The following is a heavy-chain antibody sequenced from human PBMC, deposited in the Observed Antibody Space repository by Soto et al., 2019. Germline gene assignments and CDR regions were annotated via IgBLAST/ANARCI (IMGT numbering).Heavy chain of an antibody. CDR1: GYTFTSYD. J-gene: IGHJ4*02. D-gene: IGHD6-13*01. Sequence: ASVKVSCKASGYTFTSYDINWVRQPTGQGLEWMGWMNPYSGNTGYAQKSQGRVTMTRNTSISTAYMELSSLRAEDTAVYYWARGRSLSSSWPIIGYWGQGALVTASS. V-gene: IGHV1-8*01. CDR2: MNPYSGNT. CDR3: ARGRSLSSSWPIIGY.